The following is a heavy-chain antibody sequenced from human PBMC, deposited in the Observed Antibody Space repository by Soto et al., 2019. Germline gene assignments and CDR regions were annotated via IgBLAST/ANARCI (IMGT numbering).Heavy chain of an antibody. CDR2: IKSKTDGGTT. D-gene: IGHD3-9*01. V-gene: IGHV3-15*01. Sequence: GGSLRLSCAASGFTFSNAWMSWVRQAPGKGLEWVGRIKSKTDGGTTDYAAPVKGRFTISRDDSKNTLYLQMNSLKTEGTAVYYCTTDQGYFDWLADYWGQGTLVTVSS. CDR3: TTDQGYFDWLADY. CDR1: GFTFSNAW. J-gene: IGHJ4*02.